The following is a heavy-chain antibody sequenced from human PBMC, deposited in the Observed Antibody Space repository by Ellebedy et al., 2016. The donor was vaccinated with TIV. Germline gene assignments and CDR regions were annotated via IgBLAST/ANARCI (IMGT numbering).Heavy chain of an antibody. CDR1: GFTFSSYG. Sequence: GESLKISCAASGFTFSSYGMHWVRQAPGKGLEWVAVISYDGSNSHYADSVKGRFTISRDNSKNTQYLQMSSLRAEDTAVYYCAREIDSPDAYCSGESCYPDYWGQGTLVTVSS. D-gene: IGHD2-15*01. J-gene: IGHJ4*02. CDR3: AREIDSPDAYCSGESCYPDY. CDR2: ISYDGSNS. V-gene: IGHV3-30*03.